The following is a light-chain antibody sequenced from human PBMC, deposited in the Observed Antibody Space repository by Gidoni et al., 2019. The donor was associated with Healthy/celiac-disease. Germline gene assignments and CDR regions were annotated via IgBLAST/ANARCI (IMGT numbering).Light chain of an antibody. Sequence: EIVMTQSRLSLPVTPGEPASISCRSSQSLLHSNGYNYLDWYLQKPGQSPQLLIYLGSNRASGVPDRFSGSGSGTDFTLKISRVEAEDVGVYYCMQALQTPYSFGQGTKLEIK. J-gene: IGKJ2*03. V-gene: IGKV2-28*01. CDR2: LGS. CDR1: QSLLHSNGYNY. CDR3: MQALQTPYS.